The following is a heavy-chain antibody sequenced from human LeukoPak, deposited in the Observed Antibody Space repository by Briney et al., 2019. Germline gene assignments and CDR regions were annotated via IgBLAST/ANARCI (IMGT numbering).Heavy chain of an antibody. D-gene: IGHD4-17*01. CDR3: TTTTGMTTVTY. CDR2: IKSKTDGGIT. J-gene: IGHJ4*02. Sequence: GGSLRLSCAASGFTFSNAWMSWVRQAPGKGLEWVGRIKSKTDGGITDHAAPVKGRFTISRDDSKNTLYLQMNSLKTEDTAVYYCTTTTGMTTVTYWGQGTLVTVSS. V-gene: IGHV3-15*01. CDR1: GFTFSNAW.